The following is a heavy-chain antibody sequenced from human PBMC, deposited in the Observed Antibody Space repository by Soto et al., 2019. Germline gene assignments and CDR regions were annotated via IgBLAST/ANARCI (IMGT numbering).Heavy chain of an antibody. Sequence: ASETLSLTCTVSGDSISRYFWNWVRQSPGKGLEWIGNVYYTGAATYNPSLKSRVTISVDPSNSQFSLRLSSVTAADTAVYYCASDFWRTYPLLYGMDVWGQGTTVTVSS. J-gene: IGHJ6*02. CDR3: ASDFWRTYPLLYGMDV. CDR1: GDSISRYF. V-gene: IGHV4-59*01. CDR2: VYYTGAA. D-gene: IGHD3-3*01.